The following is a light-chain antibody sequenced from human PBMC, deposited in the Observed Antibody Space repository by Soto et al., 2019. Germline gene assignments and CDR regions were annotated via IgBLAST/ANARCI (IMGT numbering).Light chain of an antibody. V-gene: IGLV2-8*01. Sequence: QSALTQPPSASGSPGQSVTISCTGTSSDVGEYNFVSWYQQYPGKAPKLMIYEVSKRPSGVPELFSGSNSGNTASLTVSGLQAEDEADYYCSSYAGSNNGVFGGGTKLTVL. CDR2: EVS. CDR3: SSYAGSNNGV. CDR1: SSDVGEYNF. J-gene: IGLJ3*02.